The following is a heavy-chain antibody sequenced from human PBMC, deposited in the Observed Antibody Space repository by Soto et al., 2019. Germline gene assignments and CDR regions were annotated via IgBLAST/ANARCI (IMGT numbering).Heavy chain of an antibody. Sequence: QVQLVESGGGVVQPGRSLRLSCAASGFIFNSYGMHWVRQAPGKGLEWVASIWYDGSNKYYADSVKGRFTISRDNSKNTLYLQMSSERAEVTAVYYCARDIRPYIPYSSYGMDVCVHVTTVTVSS. CDR3: ARDIRPYIPYSSYGMDV. V-gene: IGHV3-33*01. J-gene: IGHJ6*02. CDR2: IWYDGSNK. D-gene: IGHD2-2*02. CDR1: GFIFNSYG.